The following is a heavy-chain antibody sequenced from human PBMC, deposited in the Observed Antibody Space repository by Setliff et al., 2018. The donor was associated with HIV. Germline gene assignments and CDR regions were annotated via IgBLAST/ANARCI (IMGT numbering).Heavy chain of an antibody. CDR2: IYYNGGT. J-gene: IGHJ3*02. Sequence: SETLSLTCTVSGGSISSSSYYWGWIRQPPGKGLEWIGSIYYNGGTYYNPDPSLTGRVTISVDTSKNQFSLKLAFVTAADTAVYYCARGRDDYNYDPFDIWGQGTMVTVSS. CDR3: ARGRDDYNYDPFDI. D-gene: IGHD4-4*01. V-gene: IGHV4-39*07. CDR1: GGSISSSSYY.